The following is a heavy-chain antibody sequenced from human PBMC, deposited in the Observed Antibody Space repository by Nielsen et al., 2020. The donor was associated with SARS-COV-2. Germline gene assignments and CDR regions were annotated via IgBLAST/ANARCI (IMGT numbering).Heavy chain of an antibody. CDR1: GFTFSSYG. J-gene: IGHJ3*02. CDR3: ARSTLDGAFDI. Sequence: GGSLRLSCAASGFTFSSYGMHWVRQAPGKGLEWVAVISYDGSNKYYADSVKGRFTIARDNSKNTLYLQMNTLRAGDTAVYYCARSTLDGAFDIWGQGTMVTVSS. V-gene: IGHV3-33*05. CDR2: ISYDGSNK. D-gene: IGHD1-1*01.